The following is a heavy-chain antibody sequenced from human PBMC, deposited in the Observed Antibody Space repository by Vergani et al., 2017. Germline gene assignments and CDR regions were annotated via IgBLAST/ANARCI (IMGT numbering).Heavy chain of an antibody. V-gene: IGHV3-21*01. D-gene: IGHD6-13*01. CDR1: GFTFSSYW. Sequence: EVQLVESGGGLVQPGGSLRLSCAASGFTFSSYWMHWVRQAPGKGLEWVSSISSSSSYIYYADSVKGRFTISRDNAKNSLYLQMNSLRAEDTAVYYCARVAAAAGTGWFDPWGQGTLVTVSS. CDR3: ARVAAAAGTGWFDP. J-gene: IGHJ5*02. CDR2: ISSSSSYI.